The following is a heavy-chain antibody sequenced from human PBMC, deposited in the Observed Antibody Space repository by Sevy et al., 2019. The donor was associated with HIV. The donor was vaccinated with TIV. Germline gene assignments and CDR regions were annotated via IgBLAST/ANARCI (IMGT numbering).Heavy chain of an antibody. Sequence: GGSLRLSCAASGFTFNTHAMNWVRQAPGKGLEWVSTISGPGYNTNYADSVKGRFTISRDNSQNTLHLQMNSLRADDTAVYYCAKALNPALESMLQVNLRTLKGFDVWGQGTMVTVSS. J-gene: IGHJ3*01. CDR2: ISGPGYNT. CDR1: GFTFNTHA. CDR3: AKALNPALESMLQVNLRTLKGFDV. D-gene: IGHD2-8*01. V-gene: IGHV3-23*01.